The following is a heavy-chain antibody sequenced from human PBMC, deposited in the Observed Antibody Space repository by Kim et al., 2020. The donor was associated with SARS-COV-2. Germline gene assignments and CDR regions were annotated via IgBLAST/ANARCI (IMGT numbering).Heavy chain of an antibody. CDR2: ISYDGSNK. CDR3: AKDREGCSSTSCYAFDI. J-gene: IGHJ3*02. Sequence: GGSLRLSCAASGFTFSSYGMHWVRQAPGKGLEWVAVISYDGSNKYYADSVKGRFTISRDNSKNTLYLQMNSLRAEDTAVYYCAKDREGCSSTSCYAFDIWGQGTMVTVSS. CDR1: GFTFSSYG. D-gene: IGHD2-2*01. V-gene: IGHV3-30*18.